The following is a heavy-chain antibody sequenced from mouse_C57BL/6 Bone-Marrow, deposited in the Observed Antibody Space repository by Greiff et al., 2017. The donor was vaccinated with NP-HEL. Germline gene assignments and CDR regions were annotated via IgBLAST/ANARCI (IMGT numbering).Heavy chain of an antibody. CDR3: AGGYYYYGSSFAY. CDR1: GYTFTSYW. V-gene: IGHV1-59*01. J-gene: IGHJ3*01. CDR2: IDPSDSYT. D-gene: IGHD1-1*01. Sequence: QVQLQQPGAELVRPGTSVKLSCKASGYTFTSYWMHWVKQRPGQGLEWIGVIDPSDSYTNYNQKFKGKATLTVDTSSSTAYMQLSSLTSEDSAVYYCAGGYYYYGSSFAYWGRGTLVTVSA.